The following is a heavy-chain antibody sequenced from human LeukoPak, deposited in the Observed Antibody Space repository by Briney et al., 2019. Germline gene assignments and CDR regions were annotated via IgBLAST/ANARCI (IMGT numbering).Heavy chain of an antibody. V-gene: IGHV3-21*01. CDR3: ARDQEGSGSYYTFDY. D-gene: IGHD3-10*01. CDR1: GFTFSSYS. J-gene: IGHJ4*02. CDR2: ISSSSSYI. Sequence: PGGSLRLSCAASGFTFSSYSMNWVRQAPGKGLEWVSSISSSSSYIYYADSVKGRFTISRDNAKNSLYLQMNSLRAEDTAEYYCARDQEGSGSYYTFDYWGQGTLVTVSS.